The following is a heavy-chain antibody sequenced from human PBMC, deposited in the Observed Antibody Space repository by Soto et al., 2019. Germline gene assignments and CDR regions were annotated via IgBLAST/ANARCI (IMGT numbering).Heavy chain of an antibody. CDR3: ARDSRNRNFFDY. D-gene: IGHD2-2*01. J-gene: IGHJ4*02. V-gene: IGHV3-53*01. CDR1: GFTVSSNY. CDR2: LYSGGST. Sequence: GGSLRLSCAASGFTVSSNYMTWVRQAPGKGLEWVSVLYSGGSTYYADSVKGRFTISRDNSKNTLYLQMNSLRAEDTALYYCARDSRNRNFFDYWGQGTPVTVSS.